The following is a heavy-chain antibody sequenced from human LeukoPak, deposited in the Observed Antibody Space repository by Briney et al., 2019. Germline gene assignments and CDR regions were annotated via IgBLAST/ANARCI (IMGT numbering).Heavy chain of an antibody. CDR3: AKEVVVVPAAMGVDY. J-gene: IGHJ4*02. Sequence: GSLRLSCAASGFPFSSFAMSWVRQAPGKGLEWVSTISGGGDNTYFADSVKGRFTISRDNSKNTLYLQMNSLRAEDTAVYYCAKEVVVVPAAMGVDYWGQGTLVTVSS. CDR1: GFPFSSFA. CDR2: ISGGGDNT. D-gene: IGHD2-2*01. V-gene: IGHV3-23*01.